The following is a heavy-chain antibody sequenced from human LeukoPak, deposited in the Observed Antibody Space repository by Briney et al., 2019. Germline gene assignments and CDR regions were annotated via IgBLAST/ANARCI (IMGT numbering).Heavy chain of an antibody. J-gene: IGHJ4*02. CDR2: IYPGDSDT. V-gene: IGHV5-51*01. CDR3: ARLSAVPRGEFDY. Sequence: PGESLKISCQGSGYSFTSYWIGWVRQMPGKGLEWMGIIYPGDSDTRYSPSFQGQVTISADKSISTASLQWSSLKASDTAMYYCARLSAVPRGEFDYWGQGTLVTVSS. CDR1: GYSFTSYW. D-gene: IGHD3-16*01.